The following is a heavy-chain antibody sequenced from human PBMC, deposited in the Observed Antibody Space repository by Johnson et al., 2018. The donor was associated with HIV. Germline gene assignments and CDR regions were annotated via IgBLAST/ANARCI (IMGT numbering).Heavy chain of an antibody. CDR2: IYSGGST. V-gene: IGHV3-66*01. Sequence: VQLVESGGGLVQPGGSLRLSCAASGFTVTTKYMSWVRQAPGKGLEWVSVIYSGGSTYYADSVKGRFTISRDNSKNTLYLQMNSLRVEDTAVYYCARGSRYTYDNDDAYLLHAFDFWGQGTMVTVSS. J-gene: IGHJ3*01. CDR3: ARGSRYTYDNDDAYLLHAFDF. D-gene: IGHD3-22*01. CDR1: GFTVTTKY.